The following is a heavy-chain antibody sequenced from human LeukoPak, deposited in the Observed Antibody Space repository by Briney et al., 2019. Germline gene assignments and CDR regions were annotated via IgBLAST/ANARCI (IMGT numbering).Heavy chain of an antibody. J-gene: IGHJ4*02. CDR3: ARGLRYFDRLGGLALNY. Sequence: ASVKVSCKASGYTFTSYDINWVRRATGQGLEWMGWMNPNSGNTGYAQKFQGRVTMTRNTSISTAYMELSSLRSEDTAVYYCARGLRYFDRLGGLALNYWGQGTLVTVSS. D-gene: IGHD3-9*01. CDR1: GYTFTSYD. V-gene: IGHV1-8*01. CDR2: MNPNSGNT.